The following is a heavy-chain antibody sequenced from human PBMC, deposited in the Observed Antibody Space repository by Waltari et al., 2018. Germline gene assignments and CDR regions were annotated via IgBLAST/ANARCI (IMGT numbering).Heavy chain of an antibody. Sequence: QVQLQESGPGLVKPSETLSLTCTVSGGSSSSYYWSWIRQPPGKGLEWIGYIYDSSGTTSNPSLESRVTISVDTSKNPFSLKLSSVTAADTAVYYCASVTMYYYDSTADAFDIWGQGTMVTVSS. CDR3: ASVTMYYYDSTADAFDI. J-gene: IGHJ3*02. CDR1: GGSSSSYY. CDR2: IYDSSGT. D-gene: IGHD3-22*01. V-gene: IGHV4-59*01.